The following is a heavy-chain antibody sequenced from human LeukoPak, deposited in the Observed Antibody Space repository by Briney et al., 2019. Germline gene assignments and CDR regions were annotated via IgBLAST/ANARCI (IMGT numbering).Heavy chain of an antibody. CDR2: INHSGST. Sequence: PSETLSLTCAVYGGSFSGYYWSWIRQPPGKGLEWIGEINHSGSTNYNPSLKSRVTISVDTSKNQFSLKLSSVTAADTAVYYCARQRRYCSGGSCYANMWFDPWGQGTLVTVSS. D-gene: IGHD2-15*01. CDR1: GGSFSGYY. V-gene: IGHV4-34*01. J-gene: IGHJ5*02. CDR3: ARQRRYCSGGSCYANMWFDP.